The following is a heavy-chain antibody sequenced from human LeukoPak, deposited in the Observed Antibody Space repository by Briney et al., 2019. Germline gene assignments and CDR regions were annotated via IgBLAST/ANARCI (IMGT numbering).Heavy chain of an antibody. CDR2: IYYSGST. V-gene: IGHV4-59*01. Sequence: SETLSLTCTVSGGSISSYYWSWIRQPPGKGLEWIGYIYYSGSTNYNPPLKSRVTISVDTSKNQFSLKLSSVTAADTAVYYCARESLLNWFDPWGQGTLVTVSS. CDR3: ARESLLNWFDP. CDR1: GGSISSYY. J-gene: IGHJ5*02.